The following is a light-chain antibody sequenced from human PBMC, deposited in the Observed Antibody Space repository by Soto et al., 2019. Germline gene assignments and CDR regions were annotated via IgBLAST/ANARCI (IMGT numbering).Light chain of an antibody. Sequence: ESVLTQSPGTLSLSPGERATLSCRASQSVRSYLAWYQQKPGQAPRLLIHDASNRATDIPARFSGSGSGTDFTLTIGSLDPEDSAVYYCHQHLNSPLTFAQGTKVDI. V-gene: IGKV3-11*01. CDR2: DAS. CDR3: HQHLNSPLT. J-gene: IGKJ1*01. CDR1: QSVRSY.